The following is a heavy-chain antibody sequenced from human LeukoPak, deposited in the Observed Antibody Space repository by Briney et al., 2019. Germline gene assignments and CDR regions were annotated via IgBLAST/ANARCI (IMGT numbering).Heavy chain of an antibody. CDR1: GYTFTSYG. CDR2: ISAYNGNT. D-gene: IGHD2-2*01. Sequence: ASVKVSCKASGYTFTSYGISWVRQAPGQGLEWMGWISAYNGNTNYAQKLQGRVTMTTDTSTSTAYMELRSLRSDDTAAYYCARDGIVVVPAASGWASPEFDPWGQGTLVTVSS. V-gene: IGHV1-18*01. J-gene: IGHJ5*02. CDR3: ARDGIVVVPAASGWASPEFDP.